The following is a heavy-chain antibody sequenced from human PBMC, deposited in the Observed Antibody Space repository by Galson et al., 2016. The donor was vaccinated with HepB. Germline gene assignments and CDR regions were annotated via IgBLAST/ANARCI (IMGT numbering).Heavy chain of an antibody. V-gene: IGHV3-30-3*01. J-gene: IGHJ3*02. D-gene: IGHD6-6*01. CDR2: ISHDGSNK. CDR1: GFTLSSYV. Sequence: SLRLSCAASGFTLSSYVMYRVRQAPGKGLEWVAVISHDGSNKYYADSVKGRYTISRDNSKNTLYLQMNSLRAEDTAVYYCTLATRYDAFDIWGQGTLVTVSA. CDR3: TLATRYDAFDI.